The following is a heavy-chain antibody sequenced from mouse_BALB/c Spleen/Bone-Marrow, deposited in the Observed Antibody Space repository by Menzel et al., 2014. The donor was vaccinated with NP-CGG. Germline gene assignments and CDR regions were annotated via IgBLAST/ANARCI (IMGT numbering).Heavy chain of an antibody. CDR2: INPSNGGT. CDR3: TRSAGTGFAY. Sequence: QVQLQQSRAELVKPGASVKLSCKAYGYTFTSYYMFWVKQRPGQGLEWIGEINPSNGGTVFNEKFKSKVTLTVDKSSSTAYMQLSGLTSEDSAVYYCTRSAGTGFAYWGQGTLVTVSA. V-gene: IGHV1S81*02. CDR1: GYTFTSYY. J-gene: IGHJ3*01. D-gene: IGHD3-3*01.